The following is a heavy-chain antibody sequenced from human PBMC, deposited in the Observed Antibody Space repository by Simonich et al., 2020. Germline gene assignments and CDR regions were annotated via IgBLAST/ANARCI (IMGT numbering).Heavy chain of an antibody. V-gene: IGHV1-2*02. J-gene: IGHJ3*02. CDR3: SRDLLVNWNYAFDI. Sequence: QVQLVQSGAEVKKPGASVTVSCKASGSTFTGYYMHWVRQAPGQGLGGRGWINPTSGGKNYEKKCQGRVTMTRDRSISTAYMELSMRRSDDKDVYYCSRDLLVNWNYAFDIWGQGTMVTVSS. CDR1: GSTFTGYY. D-gene: IGHD1-7*01. CDR2: INPTSGGK.